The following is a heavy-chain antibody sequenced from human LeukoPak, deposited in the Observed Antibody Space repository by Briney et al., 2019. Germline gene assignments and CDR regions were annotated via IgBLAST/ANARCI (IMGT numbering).Heavy chain of an antibody. CDR2: INHSGST. D-gene: IGHD5-18*01. Sequence: SETLSLTCAVYGGSFSGYYWSWIRQPPGKGLEWIGEINHSGSTNYNPSLKSRVTISVDTSKNQFSLKLSSVAAADTAVYYCARVRRIQLWPRYMDVWGKGTTVTVSS. CDR3: ARVRRIQLWPRYMDV. V-gene: IGHV4-34*01. J-gene: IGHJ6*03. CDR1: GGSFSGYY.